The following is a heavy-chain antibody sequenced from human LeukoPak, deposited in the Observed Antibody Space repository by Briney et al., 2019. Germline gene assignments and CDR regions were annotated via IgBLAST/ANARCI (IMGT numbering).Heavy chain of an antibody. CDR3: ARHRSVAGQDYFDY. D-gene: IGHD6-19*01. J-gene: IGHJ4*02. Sequence: SETLSLTCTVSGGSISSSTYYWGRIPQPPGKGLEWIGSGYYSGSTYYNPSLKSRVTISVDTSKNQFSLKLSSVTAADTAVYYCARHRSVAGQDYFDYWGQGTLVTVSS. CDR2: GYYSGST. CDR1: GGSISSSTYY. V-gene: IGHV4-39*01.